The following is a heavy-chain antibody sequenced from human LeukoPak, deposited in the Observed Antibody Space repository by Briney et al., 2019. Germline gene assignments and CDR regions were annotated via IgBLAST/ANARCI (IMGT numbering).Heavy chain of an antibody. CDR1: GYSFTSYW. J-gene: IGHJ4*02. V-gene: IGHV5-51*01. Sequence: HGESLKVSCKGSGYSFTSYWIGWVRQMPGKGLEWMGIIYPGDSDTRYSPSFQGQVTISADKSISTAYLQWSSLKASDTAMYYCARAPLYYDILTGYYWGRYYFDYWGQGTLVTVSS. CDR3: ARAPLYYDILTGYYWGRYYFDY. D-gene: IGHD3-9*01. CDR2: IYPGDSDT.